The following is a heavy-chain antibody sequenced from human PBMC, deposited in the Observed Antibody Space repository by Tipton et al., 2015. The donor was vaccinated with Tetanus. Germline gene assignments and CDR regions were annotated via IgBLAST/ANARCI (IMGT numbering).Heavy chain of an antibody. V-gene: IGHV4-39*01. CDR1: GGSISSSNYY. CDR2: IYYSGST. J-gene: IGHJ4*02. D-gene: IGHD2-15*01. Sequence: TLSLTCTVSGGSISSSNYYWGWIRQPPGKGLEWIGSIYYSGSTYYNPSLKGRVTISVDTSKNQFSLKLTSVTAADTAVYYCARQNGDIVVVVVATKIGFDYWGQGTLVTVSS. CDR3: ARQNGDIVVVVVATKIGFDY.